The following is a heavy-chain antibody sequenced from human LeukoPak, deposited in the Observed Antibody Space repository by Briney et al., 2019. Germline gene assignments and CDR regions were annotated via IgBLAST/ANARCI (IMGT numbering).Heavy chain of an antibody. CDR2: IWYDGSKK. V-gene: IGHV3-33*01. CDR3: ARDHSTTVYYFDY. CDR1: GFTFSSYA. D-gene: IGHD4-17*01. Sequence: GGSLRLSCAASGFTFSSYAMHGVRQAPGKGLEGVAVIWYDGSKKYYTYSVKGRFTISRDNSKNTLYLQMNSLRAEDTAVYYCARDHSTTVYYFDYWGQGTLVTVSS. J-gene: IGHJ4*02.